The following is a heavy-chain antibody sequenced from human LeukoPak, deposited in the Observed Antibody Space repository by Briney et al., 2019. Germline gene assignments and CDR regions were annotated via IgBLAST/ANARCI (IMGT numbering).Heavy chain of an antibody. Sequence: TGGSLRLSCATSGFTFSNAWMNWVRQAPGKGLEWVGRIRSNSDGGTIDYAAPVKGRFALSRDDSKNTLYLQMNSLQTEDTAVYYCATDFYDTTWGQGTLVTVSS. CDR2: IRSNSDGGTI. CDR1: GFTFSNAW. J-gene: IGHJ5*02. CDR3: ATDFYDTT. D-gene: IGHD3-22*01. V-gene: IGHV3-15*07.